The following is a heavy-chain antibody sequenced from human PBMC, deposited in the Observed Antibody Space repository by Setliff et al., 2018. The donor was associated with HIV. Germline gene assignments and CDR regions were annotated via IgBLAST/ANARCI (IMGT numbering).Heavy chain of an antibody. D-gene: IGHD6-19*01. CDR1: GFTFSSYG. CDR3: ARESGYTGGWGYGATYNYYMDV. Sequence: QSGGSLRLSCAASGFTFSSYGMHWVRQPPGKGLEWVAFIRYDGTNKYYADSVKGRFTISRDNAKNSLYLQMNSLRDDDTAVYYCARESGYTGGWGYGATYNYYMDVWGKGTTVTVSS. CDR2: IRYDGTNK. J-gene: IGHJ6*03. V-gene: IGHV3-30*02.